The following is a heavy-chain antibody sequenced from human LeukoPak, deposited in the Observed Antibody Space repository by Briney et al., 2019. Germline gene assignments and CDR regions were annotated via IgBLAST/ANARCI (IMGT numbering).Heavy chain of an antibody. Sequence: PGVSLRFSCAASAFSCSSYSMSWVRQAPGKGLEVGSGIGGSGGSTYYAYSVKRRYAISRDIYKNTLYLQMYSLRAEHTALYYCARGEMASISRYYFDQWGQGTLVTVSS. V-gene: IGHV3-23*01. D-gene: IGHD5-24*01. CDR3: ARGEMASISRYYFDQ. CDR1: AFSCSSYS. J-gene: IGHJ4*02. CDR2: IGGSGGST.